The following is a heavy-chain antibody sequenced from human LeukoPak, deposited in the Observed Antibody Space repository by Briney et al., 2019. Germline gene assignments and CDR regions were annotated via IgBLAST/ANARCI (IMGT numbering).Heavy chain of an antibody. CDR1: GFTFGSYS. D-gene: IGHD2-2*01. CDR2: ISNSSSYI. CDR3: ARTTYCSSTSCRTHNFDY. J-gene: IGHJ4*02. V-gene: IGHV3-21*01. Sequence: GGSLRLSCAASGFTFGSYSMNWVRRAPGKGLEWVSSISNSSSYIYYADSVKGRFTISRDNAKNSLYLQMNSLRAEDTAVYYCARTTYCSSTSCRTHNFDYWGQGTLVTVSS.